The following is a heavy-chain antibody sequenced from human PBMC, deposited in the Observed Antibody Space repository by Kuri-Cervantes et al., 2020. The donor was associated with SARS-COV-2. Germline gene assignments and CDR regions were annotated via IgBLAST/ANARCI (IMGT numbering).Heavy chain of an antibody. CDR3: ARDYYYDSSGYYYDVYYYGMDV. J-gene: IGHJ6*02. Sequence: GGSLRLSCAASGFTFSSYAMHWVRQAPGKGLEWVAVISYDGSNKYYADSVKGRFTISRDNAKNSLYLQMNSLRDEDTAVYYCARDYYYDSSGYYYDVYYYGMDVWGQGTTVTVSS. CDR2: ISYDGSNK. CDR1: GFTFSSYA. D-gene: IGHD3-22*01. V-gene: IGHV3-30-3*01.